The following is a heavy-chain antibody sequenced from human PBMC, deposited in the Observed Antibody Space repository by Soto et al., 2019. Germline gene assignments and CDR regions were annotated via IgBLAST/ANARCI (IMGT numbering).Heavy chain of an antibody. CDR1: GGSISSSGYY. Sequence: QVQLQESGPGLVKPSQTLSLTCTVSGGSISSSGYYWSWIRQHPGKGLEWIGYIYYSGSTYYNPSLKSRVTISVDTSKNQFSLKVSSVTAAATAVYYCARHKADGLDIWGQGTMVTVSS. D-gene: IGHD4-17*01. CDR2: IYYSGST. V-gene: IGHV4-31*03. CDR3: ARHKADGLDI. J-gene: IGHJ3*02.